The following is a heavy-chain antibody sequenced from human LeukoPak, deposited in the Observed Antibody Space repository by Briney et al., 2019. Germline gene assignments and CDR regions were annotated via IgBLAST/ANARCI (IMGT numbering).Heavy chain of an antibody. J-gene: IGHJ1*01. CDR2: IIPIFGTA. CDR1: GGTFSSYA. V-gene: IGHV1-69*05. D-gene: IGHD2-2*01. Sequence: ASVKVSCKASGGTFSSYAISWVRQAPGQGLEWMGGIIPIFGTANYAQKFQGRVTITTDESTSTAYMELSSLRSEDTAVYYCARDHGYCSSTSCYGLAEYFQHWGQGTLVTVSS. CDR3: ARDHGYCSSTSCYGLAEYFQH.